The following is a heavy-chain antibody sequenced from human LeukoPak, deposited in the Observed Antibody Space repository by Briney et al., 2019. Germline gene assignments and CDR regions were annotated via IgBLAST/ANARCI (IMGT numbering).Heavy chain of an antibody. J-gene: IGHJ4*02. CDR1: GVTFSNYW. Sequence: PGGSLRLSCAASGVTFSNYWMHWVRQAPGKGLVWVSRINGDGRSTHYADSAQGRFTISRDNAKNTVYLQMNSLRAEDTAVYYCATVVTDTPVDYWGQGTLVTVSS. CDR2: INGDGRST. V-gene: IGHV3-74*01. D-gene: IGHD2-15*01. CDR3: ATVVTDTPVDY.